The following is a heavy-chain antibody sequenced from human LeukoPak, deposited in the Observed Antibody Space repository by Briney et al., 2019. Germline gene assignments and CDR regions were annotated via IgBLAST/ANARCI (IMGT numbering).Heavy chain of an antibody. CDR2: IRYDGSNK. J-gene: IGHJ4*02. V-gene: IGHV3-30*02. CDR1: GFTFSSYA. CDR3: AKDEGAYGDYGGFVDY. Sequence: GGSLRLSCAASGFTFSSYAMGWVRQAPGKGLEWVAFIRYDGSNKYYADSVKGRFTISRDNSKNTLYLQMNSLRAEDTAVYYCAKDEGAYGDYGGFVDYWGQGTLVTVSS. D-gene: IGHD4-17*01.